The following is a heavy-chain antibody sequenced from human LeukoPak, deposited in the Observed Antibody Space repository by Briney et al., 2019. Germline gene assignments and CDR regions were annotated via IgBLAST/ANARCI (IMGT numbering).Heavy chain of an antibody. V-gene: IGHV4-34*01. Sequence: SETLSLTCAVYGGSFSGYYCSWIRQPPGKGLEWIGEINHSGSTNYNPSLKSRVTTSVDTSKNQFSLKLSSVTAADTAVYYCARGRNIGGLLGWFDPWGQGTLVTVSS. J-gene: IGHJ5*02. CDR1: GGSFSGYY. D-gene: IGHD1-26*01. CDR3: ARGRNIGGLLGWFDP. CDR2: INHSGST.